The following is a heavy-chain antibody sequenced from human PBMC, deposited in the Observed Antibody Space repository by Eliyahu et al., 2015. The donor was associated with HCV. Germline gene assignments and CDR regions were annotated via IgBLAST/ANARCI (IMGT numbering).Heavy chain of an antibody. Sequence: QVQLQESGPGLVKPSETLSLTCTXSGGSITTYXWSWIRQPPGKGLEGIGYIHYSGSTNXNPSLKSRVTISVDTSKNQFSLNLTSVTAADTAMYYCASGGGGIAVTGTGGWFDPWGQGTLVTVSS. CDR2: IHYSGST. CDR1: GGSITTYX. V-gene: IGHV4-59*01. D-gene: IGHD6-19*01. J-gene: IGHJ5*02. CDR3: ASGGGGIAVTGTGGWFDP.